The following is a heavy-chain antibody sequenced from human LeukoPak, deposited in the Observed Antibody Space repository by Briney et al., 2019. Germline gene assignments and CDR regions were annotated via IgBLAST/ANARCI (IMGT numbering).Heavy chain of an antibody. CDR3: AREIGPIQLHLWGSAFDY. Sequence: EASVKVSCKASGYTSTNYYMHWVRQAPGQGLEWMGIINPSGGSTSYAQRFQGRVTMTRDTSTSTVYMELSSLRSEDTAVYYCAREIGPIQLHLWGSAFDYWGQGTLVTVSS. V-gene: IGHV1-46*01. J-gene: IGHJ4*02. CDR1: GYTSTNYY. CDR2: INPSGGST. D-gene: IGHD5-18*01.